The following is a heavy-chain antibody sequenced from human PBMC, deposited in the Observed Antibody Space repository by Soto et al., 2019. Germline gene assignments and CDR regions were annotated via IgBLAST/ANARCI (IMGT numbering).Heavy chain of an antibody. CDR2: ISYDGSNK. D-gene: IGHD2-15*01. CDR3: AKGQNYCSGGSCYFDY. CDR1: GFTFSSYG. J-gene: IGHJ4*02. Sequence: GGSLRLSCAASGFTFSSYGMHWVRQAPGKGLEWVAVISYDGSNKYYADSVKGRFTISRDNSKNTLYLQMNSLRAEDTAVYYCAKGQNYCSGGSCYFDYWGQGTLVTVS. V-gene: IGHV3-30*18.